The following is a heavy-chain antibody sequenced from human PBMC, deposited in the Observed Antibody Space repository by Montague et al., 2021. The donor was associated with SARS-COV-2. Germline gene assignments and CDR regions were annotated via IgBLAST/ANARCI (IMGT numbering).Heavy chain of an antibody. CDR1: GFTFSRYE. D-gene: IGHD3-3*01. J-gene: IGHJ4*02. V-gene: IGHV3-48*03. CDR2: ISSSGSTI. CDR3: ARAEMYYDFWSGYPWTFYYFDY. Sequence: SLRLSCAASGFTFSRYEMNLVRQAPGKGLEWVSYISSSGSTIYYXXSVKVLFTISRDNAKNSLYLQMNSLRAEDTAVYYCARAEMYYDFWSGYPWTFYYFDYWGQGTLVTVSS.